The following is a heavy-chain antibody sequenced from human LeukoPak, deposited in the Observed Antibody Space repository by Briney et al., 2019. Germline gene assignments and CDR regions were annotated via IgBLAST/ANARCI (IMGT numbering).Heavy chain of an antibody. CDR1: GFTFSSYA. CDR2: ISYDGSDK. J-gene: IGHJ4*02. CDR3: AKAPVTSCRGAYCYPFDY. Sequence: PGGSLRLSCAASGFTFSSYAMYWVRQAPGKGLEWVAVISYDGSDKFYADSVKGRFTISRDSSKNTLYLQMNSLRAEDAAVYYCAKAPVTSCRGAYCYPFDYWGQGTLVTVSS. V-gene: IGHV3-30*04. D-gene: IGHD2-21*01.